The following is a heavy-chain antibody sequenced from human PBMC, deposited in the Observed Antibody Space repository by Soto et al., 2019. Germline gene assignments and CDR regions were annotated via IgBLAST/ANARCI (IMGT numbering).Heavy chain of an antibody. Sequence: QVQLQQWGAGLLKPSETLSLTCAVYGGSFSGYYWSWIRQPPGKVLEWIGEINHSGSTNYNPSLKSRVTISVDTSKNQCSLKLSSVTAADTAVYYCASGATVTTHYFDYWGQVTLVTVSS. CDR2: INHSGST. V-gene: IGHV4-34*01. J-gene: IGHJ4*02. CDR3: ASGATVTTHYFDY. D-gene: IGHD4-17*01. CDR1: GGSFSGYY.